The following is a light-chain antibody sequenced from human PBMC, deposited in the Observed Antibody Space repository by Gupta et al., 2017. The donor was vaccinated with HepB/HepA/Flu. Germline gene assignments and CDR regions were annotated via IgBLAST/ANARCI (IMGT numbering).Light chain of an antibody. CDR3: QQSNNFGT. CDR2: AAS. J-gene: IGKJ1*01. CDR1: QSISTY. V-gene: IGKV1-39*01. Sequence: KVTQSPSSLSASVGDRVTSTCRASQSISTYLHWYQQESGKAPKLLIYAASMLKRGVPSRFIGSGYGTDFTLTSSSRQHEDFANYYGQQSNNFGTFGRGTKVEVK.